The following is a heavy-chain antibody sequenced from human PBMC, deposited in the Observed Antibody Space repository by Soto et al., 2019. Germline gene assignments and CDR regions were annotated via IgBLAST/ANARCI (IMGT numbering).Heavy chain of an antibody. CDR2: SIPIQGRA. J-gene: IGHJ6*03. CDR3: AKSLVFVDHAYMDV. D-gene: IGHD2-21*01. V-gene: IGHV1-69*02. Sequence: QVQLAQSGAEVRKPGSSVKVSCEASGGSFISYIFTWVRQAPGQGLEWMGRSIPIQGRADYALKFQDRVTITADRSTQRVYMELRSLRPEDTALYYCAKSLVFVDHAYMDVWGKGTTVTVSS. CDR1: GGSFISYI.